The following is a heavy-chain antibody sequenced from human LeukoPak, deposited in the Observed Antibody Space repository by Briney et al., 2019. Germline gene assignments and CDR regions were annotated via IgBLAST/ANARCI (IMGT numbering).Heavy chain of an antibody. CDR2: INPNTGDT. CDR3: ARRRCSGSSCQSYYFDF. Sequence: ASVRVSCKASEYTFTGYYMHWVRQAPGQGLESMGWINPNTGDTNYAQKFQGRVTTTRDTSIITAYMELSRLRSDDTAVYYCARRRCSGSSCQSYYFDFWGQGTLVTVSS. V-gene: IGHV1-2*02. J-gene: IGHJ4*02. CDR1: EYTFTGYY. D-gene: IGHD2-15*01.